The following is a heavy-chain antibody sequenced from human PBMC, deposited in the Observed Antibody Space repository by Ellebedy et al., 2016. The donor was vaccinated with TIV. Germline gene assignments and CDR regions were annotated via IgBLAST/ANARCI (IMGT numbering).Heavy chain of an antibody. CDR3: ARGKSGTYIHHAFDW. V-gene: IGHV3-23*01. J-gene: IGHJ4*02. D-gene: IGHD1-14*01. CDR1: RFTFSSYA. Sequence: PGGSLRLSCAASRFTFSSYAMSWVRQAPGKGLEWVSGFGVSGDTTYYADSVKGRFTVSRDNSKNTLYLQMNSLRVEDTAMYYCARGKSGTYIHHAFDWWGQGTLVTVSS. CDR2: FGVSGDTT.